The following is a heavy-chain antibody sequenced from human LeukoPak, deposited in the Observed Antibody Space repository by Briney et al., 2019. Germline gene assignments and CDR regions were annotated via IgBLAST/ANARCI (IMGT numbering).Heavy chain of an antibody. J-gene: IGHJ4*02. CDR1: GGSFSGYY. Sequence: SETLSLTCAVYGGSFSGYYWTWIRHTPGKGLDWIGEINYGGDTNYNPSLKSRVTTSVDTSGNQFSLKMTSVTAADTAVYFRARGDHYDFWSDYYTQTGFFFDRWGQGTLVTVSS. D-gene: IGHD3-3*01. CDR2: INYGGDT. V-gene: IGHV4-34*01. CDR3: ARGDHYDFWSDYYTQTGFFFDR.